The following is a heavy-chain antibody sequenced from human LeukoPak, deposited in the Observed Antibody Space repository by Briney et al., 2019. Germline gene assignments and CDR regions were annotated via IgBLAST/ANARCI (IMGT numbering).Heavy chain of an antibody. Sequence: GGSLRLSCAASGFTFSSYWMHWVRQAPGKGLVWVSRINSDGSSTSYADSVKGRFTISRDNAKNTLYLQMNSLRAEDTAVYYCARPKLYSSSWYRNWFDPWGQGTLVTVSS. J-gene: IGHJ5*02. CDR2: INSDGSST. V-gene: IGHV3-74*01. D-gene: IGHD6-13*01. CDR1: GFTFSSYW. CDR3: ARPKLYSSSWYRNWFDP.